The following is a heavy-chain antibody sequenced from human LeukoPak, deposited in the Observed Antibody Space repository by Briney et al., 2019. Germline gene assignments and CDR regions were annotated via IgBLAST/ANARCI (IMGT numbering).Heavy chain of an antibody. J-gene: IGHJ6*03. CDR2: IYYSGST. V-gene: IGHV4-39*07. CDR3: ARADSSSRGGYYYYYYMDV. D-gene: IGHD6-13*01. CDR1: GGSISSSSYY. Sequence: SETLSLTCTVSGGSISSSSYYWGWIRQPPGKGLEWIGSIYYSGSTYYNPSLKSRVTISVDTSKNQFSLKLSSVTAADTAVYYCARADSSSRGGYYYYYYMDVWGKGTTVTVSS.